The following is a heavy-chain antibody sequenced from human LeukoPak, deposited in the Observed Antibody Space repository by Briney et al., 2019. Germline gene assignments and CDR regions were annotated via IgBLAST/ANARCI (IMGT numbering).Heavy chain of an antibody. CDR3: ATAGALSGSSIYYFDY. CDR2: IYPGDSDT. CDR1: GYSFTSYW. J-gene: IGHJ4*02. Sequence: GESLKISCKGSGYSFTSYWIGWVRQIPGKGLEWMGIIYPGDSDTRYSPSFQGQVTISADKSISTAYLQWSSLKTSDTAMYYCATAGALSGSSIYYFDYWGQGTLVTVSS. D-gene: IGHD1-26*01. V-gene: IGHV5-51*01.